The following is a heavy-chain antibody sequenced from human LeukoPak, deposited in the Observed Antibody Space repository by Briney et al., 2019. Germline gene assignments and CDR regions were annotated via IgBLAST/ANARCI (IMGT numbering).Heavy chain of an antibody. CDR1: GGSFSGYY. CDR3: ARDVGASNFDY. CDR2: INHSGST. Sequence: SETLSLTCAVYGGSFSGYYWSWIRQPPGKGLEWIGEINHSGSTNYNPSLKSRVTISVDTSKNQFSLKLRSVTAADTAVYYCARDVGASNFDYWGQGILVTVSS. V-gene: IGHV4-34*01. D-gene: IGHD1-26*01. J-gene: IGHJ4*02.